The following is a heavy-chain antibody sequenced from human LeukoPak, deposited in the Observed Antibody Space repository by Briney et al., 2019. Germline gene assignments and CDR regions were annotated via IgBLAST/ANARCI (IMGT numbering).Heavy chain of an antibody. CDR2: IVPTGSDR. D-gene: IGHD1-14*01. Sequence: GGSLRLSCTASGLTFSTSGFNWVRQAPGQGLEWVASIVPTGSDRYHADSIKGRFTISRDNANNFLYLQMNSLRAEDTAVYYCATETNGRHYDYWGQGTLLTVSS. CDR3: ATETNGRHYDY. CDR1: GLTFSTSG. V-gene: IGHV3-21*06. J-gene: IGHJ4*02.